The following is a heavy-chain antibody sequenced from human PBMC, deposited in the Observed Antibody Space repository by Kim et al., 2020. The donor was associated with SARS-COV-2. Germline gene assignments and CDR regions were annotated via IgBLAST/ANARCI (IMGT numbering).Heavy chain of an antibody. CDR1: GFTFSSYW. Sequence: GGSLRLSCAASGFTFSSYWMSWVRQAPGKGLEWVANIKQDGSEKYYVDSVKGRFTISRDNAKNSLYLQMNSLRAEDTAVYYCARDLPSSMVRGVIGHYWGQGTLVTVSS. CDR2: IKQDGSEK. J-gene: IGHJ4*02. CDR3: ARDLPSSMVRGVIGHY. D-gene: IGHD3-10*01. V-gene: IGHV3-7*01.